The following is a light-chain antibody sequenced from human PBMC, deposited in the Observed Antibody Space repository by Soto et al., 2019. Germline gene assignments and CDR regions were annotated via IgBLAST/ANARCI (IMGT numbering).Light chain of an antibody. Sequence: QSALTQPASVSGSPGQSITISCAGTSSDIGGSNYVSWYQQHPGIAPKLMIYGVSNRPSGVSNRFSGSKSGNTASLTISGLQAEDEADYFCYSSRSSSSTFYVFGTGTKLTVL. J-gene: IGLJ1*01. CDR3: YSSRSSSSTFYV. CDR2: GVS. CDR1: SSDIGGSNY. V-gene: IGLV2-14*03.